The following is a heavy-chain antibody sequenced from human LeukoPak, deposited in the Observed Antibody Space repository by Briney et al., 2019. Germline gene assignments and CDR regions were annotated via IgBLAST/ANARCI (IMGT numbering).Heavy chain of an antibody. J-gene: IGHJ4*02. D-gene: IGHD3-22*01. CDR3: VRDDDRPDNGLDY. CDR1: GFTFDDYA. Sequence: GRSLRLSCAASGFTFDDYAMHWVRQAPGKGLEWVSGISWNSGSIGCADSVKGRFTISRDNSKNTLYLQMNSLRAEDTAVYYCVRDDDRPDNGLDYWGQGTLVTVSS. CDR2: ISWNSGSI. V-gene: IGHV3-9*01.